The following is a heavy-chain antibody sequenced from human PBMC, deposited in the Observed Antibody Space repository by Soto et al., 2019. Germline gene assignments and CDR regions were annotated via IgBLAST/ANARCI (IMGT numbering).Heavy chain of an antibody. CDR1: GGTFSSYT. CDR3: ARVRIAAAGKAEYFQH. Sequence: QVQLVQSGAEVKKPGSSVKVSCKASGGTFSSYTISWVRQAPGQGLEWMGRIIPILGIANYAQKFQGRVTITADKSTSTAYMELSSLRSEDTAVYYCARVRIAAAGKAEYFQHWGQGTLVTVSS. V-gene: IGHV1-69*02. D-gene: IGHD6-13*01. CDR2: IIPILGIA. J-gene: IGHJ1*01.